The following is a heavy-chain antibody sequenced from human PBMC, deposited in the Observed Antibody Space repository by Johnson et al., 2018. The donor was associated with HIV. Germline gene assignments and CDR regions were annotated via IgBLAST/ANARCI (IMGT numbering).Heavy chain of an antibody. CDR2: IKSKTDGGTT. D-gene: IGHD3-16*01. CDR3: WAQWTVITFGGPSAFDI. CDR1: GFTVSRNY. Sequence: EMQLVESGGGLVKPGGSLRLSCAASGFTVSRNYMSWVRQAPGKGLEWVGRIKSKTDGGTTDYAAPVTGRFTISRDDSRNTLHMQMNSMKTDDTGVYYCWAQWTVITFGGPSAFDIWGQGTVVTVSS. J-gene: IGHJ3*02. V-gene: IGHV3-15*01.